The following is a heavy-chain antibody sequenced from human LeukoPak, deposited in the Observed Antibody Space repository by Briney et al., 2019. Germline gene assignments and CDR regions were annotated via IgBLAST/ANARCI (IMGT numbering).Heavy chain of an antibody. J-gene: IGHJ4*02. CDR1: GFTVGNNY. D-gene: IGHD2-8*01. Sequence: GGSLRLSCAASGFTVGNNYMNWVRQAPGKGLEWVSVIFSHGETSYADSVKGRFTISRDNSKNTLYLQMNGLRVEDTAVYYCARDPPAVSINTYAWGQGTLVTVSS. CDR3: ARDPPAVSINTYA. V-gene: IGHV3-66*01. CDR2: IFSHGET.